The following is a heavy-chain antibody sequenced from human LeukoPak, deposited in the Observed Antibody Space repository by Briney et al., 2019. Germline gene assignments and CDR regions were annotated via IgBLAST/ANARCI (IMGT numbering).Heavy chain of an antibody. CDR1: GYSISSGYY. V-gene: IGHV4-38-2*02. CDR2: IYHSGST. D-gene: IGHD6-13*01. J-gene: IGHJ4*02. Sequence: SETLSLTCTVSGYSISSGYYWGWIRQPPGKGLEWIGSIYHSGSTYYNPSLKSRVTISVDTSKNQFSLKLSSVTAADTAVYYCARVRREAASPDYWGQGTLVTVAS. CDR3: ARVRREAASPDY.